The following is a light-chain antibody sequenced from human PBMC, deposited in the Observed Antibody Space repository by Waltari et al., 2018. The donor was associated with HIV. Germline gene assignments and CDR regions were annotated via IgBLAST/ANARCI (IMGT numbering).Light chain of an antibody. V-gene: IGLV2-23*02. CDR3: CSYAGSSSYV. J-gene: IGLJ1*01. Sequence: QSALPQPASVSGSPGQSITISCTGTSSDVGSYNLVSWYQKHPGKAPKLMIYEVKKRPSGVSNRFSGSKSGNTASLTISGLQAEDEADYYCCSYAGSSSYVFGSGTKVTVL. CDR1: SSDVGSYNL. CDR2: EVK.